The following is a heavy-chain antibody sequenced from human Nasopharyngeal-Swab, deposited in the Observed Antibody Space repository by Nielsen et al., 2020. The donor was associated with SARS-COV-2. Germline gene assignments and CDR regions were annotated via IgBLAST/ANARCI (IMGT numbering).Heavy chain of an antibody. J-gene: IGHJ6*02. Sequence: GVLKISCAASGFTFSTYWMSWVRQAPGNGLEWVANIKQDGRETYYVGSVRGRFTISRDNADNSLYLQMNSLRAEDTALYYCARDLGYVSPGGYFYYQGMDVWGPGTTVTVSS. CDR3: ARDLGYVSPGGYFYYQGMDV. CDR1: GFTFSTYW. CDR2: IKQDGRET. D-gene: IGHD6-13*01. V-gene: IGHV3-7*01.